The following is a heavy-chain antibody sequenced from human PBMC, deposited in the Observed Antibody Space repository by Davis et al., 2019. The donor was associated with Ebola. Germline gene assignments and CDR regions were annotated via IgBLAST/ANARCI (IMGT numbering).Heavy chain of an antibody. CDR3: ARWQVVVVVAATPPSGHYGMDV. D-gene: IGHD2-15*01. CDR2: INHSGST. J-gene: IGHJ6*04. CDR1: GGSVGSDY. Sequence: SETLSLTCSVSGGSVGSDYWSWIRQPPGKGLEWIGEINHSGSTNYNPSLKSRVTISVDTSKNQFSLKLSSVTAADTAVYYCARWQVVVVVAATPPSGHYGMDVWGKGTTVTVSS. V-gene: IGHV4-34*01.